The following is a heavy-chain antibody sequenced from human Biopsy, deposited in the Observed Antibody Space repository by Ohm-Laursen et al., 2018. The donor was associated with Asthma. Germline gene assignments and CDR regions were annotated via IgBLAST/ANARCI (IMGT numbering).Heavy chain of an antibody. CDR3: ARGVSSGWSHYYFDY. CDR1: AYTFIGYH. CDR2: INPNGGAT. Sequence: GASVKVSCKASAYTFIGYHLHWVRQAPGEGLEWMGRINPNGGATIYAQKFQGRVTMTRDTSISTAYMELSRLTSDDTAVYYCARGVSSGWSHYYFDYWGQGTLVTVSS. D-gene: IGHD6-19*01. V-gene: IGHV1-2*06. J-gene: IGHJ4*02.